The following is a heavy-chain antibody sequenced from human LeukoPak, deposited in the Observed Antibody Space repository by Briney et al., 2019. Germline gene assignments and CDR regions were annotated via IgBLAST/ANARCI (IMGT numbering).Heavy chain of an antibody. CDR2: ISYDGSNK. CDR3: AAFWSGPYP. J-gene: IGHJ5*02. CDR1: GFTFSSYA. V-gene: IGHV3-30-3*01. Sequence: HSGGSLRLSCAASGFTFSSYAMHWVRQAPGKGLEWVAVISYDGSNKYYADSVKGRFTISRDNSKNTLYLQMNSLRAEDTAVYYCAAFWSGPYPWGQGTLVTVSS. D-gene: IGHD3-3*01.